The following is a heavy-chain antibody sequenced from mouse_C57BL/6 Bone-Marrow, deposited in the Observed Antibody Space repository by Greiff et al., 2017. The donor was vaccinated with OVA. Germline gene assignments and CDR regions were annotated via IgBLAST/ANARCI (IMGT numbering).Heavy chain of an antibody. J-gene: IGHJ4*01. V-gene: IGHV1-15*01. CDR3: TRGYSTYYAMAY. CDR2: IDPETGGT. CDR1: GYTFTDYE. D-gene: IGHD2-5*01. Sequence: VKLQESGAELVRPGASVTLSCKASGYTFTDYEMHWVKQTPVHGLEWIGAIDPETGGTAYTQKFKGKAILTADKSSRTAYMELRSLTSGASSVYYVTRGYSTYYAMAYWGQGPSVPVSS.